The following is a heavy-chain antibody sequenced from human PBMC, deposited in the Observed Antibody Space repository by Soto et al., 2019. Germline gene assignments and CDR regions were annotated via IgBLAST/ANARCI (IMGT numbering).Heavy chain of an antibody. CDR1: GFTFSSYA. CDR2: ISYDGSNK. V-gene: IGHV3-30-3*01. Sequence: GGSLRLSCAASGFTFSSYAMHWVRQAPGKGLEWVAVISYDGSNKYYADSVKGRFTLSRDNSKNTLYLQMNSLRAEDTAVYYCARELGIAVAGDYYYYGMDVWGQGTTVTVSS. CDR3: ARELGIAVAGDYYYYGMDV. D-gene: IGHD6-19*01. J-gene: IGHJ6*02.